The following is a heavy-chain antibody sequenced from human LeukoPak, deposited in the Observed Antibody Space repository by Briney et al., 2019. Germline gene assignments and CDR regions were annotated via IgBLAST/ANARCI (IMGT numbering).Heavy chain of an antibody. CDR3: ARRRTSSSWTDY. J-gene: IGHJ4*02. V-gene: IGHV5-51*01. CDR1: GYSFTSYW. Sequence: GEPLNISCKGSGYSFTSYWIGWVRQMPGKGLEWMGIIYPGDSDTRYRPSFQGQVTISADKSISTAYLHGSRLKAPDTAMYYCARRRTSSSWTDYWGQGTLVTVSS. CDR2: IYPGDSDT. D-gene: IGHD6-13*01.